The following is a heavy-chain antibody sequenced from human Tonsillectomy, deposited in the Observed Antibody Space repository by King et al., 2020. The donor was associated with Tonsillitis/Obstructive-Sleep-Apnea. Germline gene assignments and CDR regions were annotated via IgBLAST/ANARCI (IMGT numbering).Heavy chain of an antibody. CDR2: IYYSGGT. J-gene: IGHJ5*02. CDR3: ATSSGPAMSWFDP. V-gene: IGHV4-59*01. CDR1: GGSISSYY. Sequence: QVQLQESGPGLVKPSETLSLTCTVSGGSISSYYWSWIRQPPGKGLEGVGFIYYSGGTNYNPSLKSRVTISVDTSKNQFPPKLRPVTAADTAVYYCATSSGPAMSWFDPWGQGTLVTVSS. D-gene: IGHD6-19*01.